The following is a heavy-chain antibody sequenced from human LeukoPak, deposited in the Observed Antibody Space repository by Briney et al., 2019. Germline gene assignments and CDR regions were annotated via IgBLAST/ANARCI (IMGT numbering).Heavy chain of an antibody. V-gene: IGHV3-74*01. D-gene: IGHD3-10*01. Sequence: GGSLRLSCAASGFTFSSYWMHWVRQARGKGLVWVSRINSDGSSTSYADSVKGRFTISRDNAKNTLYLQMNRLRAEGTAVYYCARYPWFGDRDNAFDIWGQGTMVTVSS. J-gene: IGHJ3*02. CDR3: ARYPWFGDRDNAFDI. CDR1: GFTFSSYW. CDR2: INSDGSST.